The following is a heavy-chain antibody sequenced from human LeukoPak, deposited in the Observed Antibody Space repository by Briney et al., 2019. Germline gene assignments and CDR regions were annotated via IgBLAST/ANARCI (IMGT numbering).Heavy chain of an antibody. V-gene: IGHV4-59*01. CDR1: GGSISSYY. CDR3: ARGDYDSVASWFDP. CDR2: IYFRGNT. D-gene: IGHD3-10*01. Sequence: SETLSLTCTVSGGSISSYYWNWIRQPPGKGLEWIGYIYFRGNTDYNPSLKSRVTISIDTSKNQVSLKLSSVTAADTAVYYCARGDYDSVASWFDPWGQGTLVTVSS. J-gene: IGHJ5*02.